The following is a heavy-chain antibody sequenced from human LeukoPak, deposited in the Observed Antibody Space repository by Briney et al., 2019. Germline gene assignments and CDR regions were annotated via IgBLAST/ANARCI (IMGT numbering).Heavy chain of an antibody. J-gene: IGHJ6*03. D-gene: IGHD6-13*01. CDR1: GGSISSYY. CDR3: ARTTEAHSWRTRYYDYYMDV. V-gene: IGHV4-59*01. CDR2: IYYSGST. Sequence: SETLSLTCTVSGGSISSYYWSWIRQPPGKGLEWIGYIYYSGSTNYNPSLKSRVTISVDTSRNQFSLKLSSVTAADTAVYYCARTTEAHSWRTRYYDYYMDVWGKGTTVTVSS.